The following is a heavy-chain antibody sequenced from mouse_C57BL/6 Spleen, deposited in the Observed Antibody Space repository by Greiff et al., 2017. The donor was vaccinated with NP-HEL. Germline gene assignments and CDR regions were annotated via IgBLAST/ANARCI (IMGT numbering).Heavy chain of an antibody. CDR3: ARSPYYSNYEAMDY. V-gene: IGHV1-19*01. D-gene: IGHD2-5*01. J-gene: IGHJ4*01. Sequence: VQLQQSGPVLVKPGASVKMSCKASGYTFTDYYMNWVKQSHGKSLEWIGVINPYNGGTSYNQKFKGKATLTVDKDYSTAYMELNSLTSEDSAVYYCARSPYYSNYEAMDYWGQGTSVTVSS. CDR1: GYTFTDYY. CDR2: INPYNGGT.